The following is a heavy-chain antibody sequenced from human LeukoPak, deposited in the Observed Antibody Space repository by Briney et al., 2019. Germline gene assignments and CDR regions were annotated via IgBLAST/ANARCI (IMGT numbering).Heavy chain of an antibody. CDR2: IYYSAST. J-gene: IGHJ5*02. V-gene: IGHV4-59*01. CDR3: ARSRSYSSSSSLFDP. Sequence: YIYYSASTTYNPSFKSRVTISVDTSKNQFSLKLSSVTAADTAMYYCARSRSYSSSSSLFDPWGQGTLVTVSS. D-gene: IGHD6-13*01.